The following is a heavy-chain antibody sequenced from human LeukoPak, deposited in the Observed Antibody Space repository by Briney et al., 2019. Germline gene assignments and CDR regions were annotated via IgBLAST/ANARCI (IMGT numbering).Heavy chain of an antibody. CDR3: ARDSNYDFWSGYYPPFDY. V-gene: IGHV3-7*05. J-gene: IGHJ4*02. D-gene: IGHD3-3*01. CDR1: GFTFSSYW. Sequence: GGSLRLSCAASGFTFSSYWMSWVRQAPGKGLEWVAYIKQDGSEKYYVDSVKGRFTISRDNAKNSLYLQLNSLRAEDTAVFYCARDSNYDFWSGYYPPFDYWGQGTLVTVS. CDR2: IKQDGSEK.